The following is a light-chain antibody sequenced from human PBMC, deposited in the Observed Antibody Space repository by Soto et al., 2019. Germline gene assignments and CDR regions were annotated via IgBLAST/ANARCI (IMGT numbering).Light chain of an antibody. CDR3: CSYAGSSTLV. CDR1: SSDVGSYNF. V-gene: IGLV2-23*02. J-gene: IGLJ2*01. CDR2: EVS. Sequence: SVLTQPASVSGSPGQSITISCTGTSSDVGSYNFVSWYQQHPGKAPKLMIYEVSKRPSGVSNRFSGSKSGNTASLTISGLQAEDEADYYCCSYAGSSTLVFGGGTKLTVL.